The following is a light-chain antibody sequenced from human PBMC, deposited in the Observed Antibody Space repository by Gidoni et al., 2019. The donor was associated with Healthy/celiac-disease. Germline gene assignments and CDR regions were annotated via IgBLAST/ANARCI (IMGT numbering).Light chain of an antibody. CDR1: QSISSSY. CDR2: GAS. Sequence: DIVLTQSPGTLFLSPGVSATLSCRASQSISSSYLAWYQQKPGQAPRLLIYGASTRATGIPDRFSGSGSGTDFTLTISRLEPEDFAMYYCQQYGSSPRTFXXXTEVQIK. J-gene: IGKJ1*01. CDR3: QQYGSSPRT. V-gene: IGKV3-20*01.